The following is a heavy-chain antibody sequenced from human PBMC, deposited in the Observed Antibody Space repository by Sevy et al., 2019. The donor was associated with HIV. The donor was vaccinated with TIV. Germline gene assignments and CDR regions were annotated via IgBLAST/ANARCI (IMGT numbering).Heavy chain of an antibody. D-gene: IGHD6-13*01. V-gene: IGHV3-23*01. Sequence: GGSLRLSCAASGFIFSNYAMSWVRQAPGKGLEWVSAISGSGVSTYYADSVKGRFTISRDNSKNTLYLQMNSLRAEDTAIYYCVKDRDSSSWYGGDYFDCWGQGSLVTVSS. CDR3: VKDRDSSSWYGGDYFDC. J-gene: IGHJ4*02. CDR1: GFIFSNYA. CDR2: ISGSGVST.